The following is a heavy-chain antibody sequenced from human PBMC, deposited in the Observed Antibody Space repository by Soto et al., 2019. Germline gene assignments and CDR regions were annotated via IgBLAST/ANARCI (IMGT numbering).Heavy chain of an antibody. Sequence: QVQLQESGAGLVKPSGTLSLTCGVSGASISSHTWWHCVRQPPGNGLEWIGAIHRSGGTNYNPSLGSGAIISVDSSKNQYSLKMKFVTAAYSAVYYCASHLENIAYYVGDHWGQGTLVTVSS. CDR3: ASHLENIAYYVGDH. CDR2: IHRSGGT. CDR1: GASISSHTW. D-gene: IGHD3-10*02. J-gene: IGHJ5*02. V-gene: IGHV4-4*02.